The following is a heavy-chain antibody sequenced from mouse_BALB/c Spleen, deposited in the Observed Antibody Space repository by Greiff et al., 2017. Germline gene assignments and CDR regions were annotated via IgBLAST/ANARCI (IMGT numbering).Heavy chain of an antibody. CDR3: TRDQEFDY. CDR1: GFTFSSYT. D-gene: IGHD3-2*02. V-gene: IGHV5-6-4*01. CDR2: ISSGGSYT. Sequence: EVQGVESGGGLVQPGGSRKLSCAASGFTFSSYTMSWVRQTPEKRLEWVATISSGGSYTYYPDSVKGRFTISRDNAKNTLYLQMSSLKSEDTAMYYCTRDQEFDYWGQGTTLTVSS. J-gene: IGHJ2*01.